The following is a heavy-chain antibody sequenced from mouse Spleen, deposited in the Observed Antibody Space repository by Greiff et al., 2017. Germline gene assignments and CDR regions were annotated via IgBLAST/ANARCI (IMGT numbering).Heavy chain of an antibody. Sequence: QVQLKETGPGLVAPSQSLSITCTVSGFSLTSYGVHWVRQPPGKGLEWLVVIWSDGSTNYNSALKSRLSISKDNSKSQVFLKMNSLQTDDTAMYYCARHGTTVVAYYAMDYWGQGTSVTVSS. D-gene: IGHD1-1*01. CDR1: GFSLTSYG. CDR2: IWSDGST. V-gene: IGHV2-6-1*01. J-gene: IGHJ4*01. CDR3: ARHGTTVVAYYAMDY.